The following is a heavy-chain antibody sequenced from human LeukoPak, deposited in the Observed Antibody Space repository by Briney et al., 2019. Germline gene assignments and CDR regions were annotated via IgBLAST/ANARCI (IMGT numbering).Heavy chain of an antibody. CDR1: GGSVSGYY. CDR2: AYYSGST. CDR3: ARIHRYCSGGACYVLDN. V-gene: IGHV4-59*02. D-gene: IGHD2-15*01. J-gene: IGHJ4*02. Sequence: SETLSLTCVVSGGSVSGYYWGWIRQPPGRGLEWIGYAYYSGSTNYNPSFRSRITISVDTSRNQFSLQLSSVTAADTAVYYCARIHRYCSGGACYVLDNWGQGTLVAVSS.